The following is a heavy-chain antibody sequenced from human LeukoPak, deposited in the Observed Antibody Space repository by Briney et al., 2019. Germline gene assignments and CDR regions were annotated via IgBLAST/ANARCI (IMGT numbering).Heavy chain of an antibody. CDR3: AKEGAYCGGDCYSEFDY. V-gene: IGHV3-23*01. Sequence: GASLRLSCAASGFTFSNYAMSRVRQAPGKGLEWVSAISGSGGSTYYADSVKGRFTISRDNSKNTLYLQMNSLRAEDTAVCYCAKEGAYCGGDCYSEFDYWGQGTLVTVSS. J-gene: IGHJ4*02. CDR1: GFTFSNYA. D-gene: IGHD2-21*02. CDR2: ISGSGGST.